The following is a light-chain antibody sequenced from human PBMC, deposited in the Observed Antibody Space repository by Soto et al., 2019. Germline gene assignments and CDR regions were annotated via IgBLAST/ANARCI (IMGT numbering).Light chain of an antibody. CDR1: QSVSSY. CDR2: DAS. V-gene: IGKV3-11*01. J-gene: IGKJ2*01. Sequence: EIVLTHSPATLSLSPGERATLSCRARQSVSSYFAWYQQKPGQAPRLLIYDASNRATGIPARFSGSGSGTDFTLTISSLEPEDFAVYYCQQRSNCPPATVGQGTKLEIK. CDR3: QQRSNCPPAT.